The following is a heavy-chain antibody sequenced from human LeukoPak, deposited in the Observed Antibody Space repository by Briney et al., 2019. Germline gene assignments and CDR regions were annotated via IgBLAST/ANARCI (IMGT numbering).Heavy chain of an antibody. Sequence: ASVKVSCKASGYTFTSYYMHWVRQAPGQGLEWMGIINPSGGSTSYAQKFQGRVTMTRDMSTSTVYMELSSLRSEDTAVYYCARAAPSDYYDKSKGAFDIWGQGTMVTVSS. D-gene: IGHD3-22*01. CDR3: ARAAPSDYYDKSKGAFDI. V-gene: IGHV1-46*01. CDR1: GYTFTSYY. CDR2: INPSGGST. J-gene: IGHJ3*02.